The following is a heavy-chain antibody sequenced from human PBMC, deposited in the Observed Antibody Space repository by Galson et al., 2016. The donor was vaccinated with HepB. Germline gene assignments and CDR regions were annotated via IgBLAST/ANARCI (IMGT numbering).Heavy chain of an antibody. D-gene: IGHD1-26*01. CDR1: GYSFTNYA. J-gene: IGHJ4*02. V-gene: IGHV1-3*01. CDR2: INPGNGNT. CDR3: ARDPGGSSTRFDS. Sequence: SVKVSCKASGYSFTNYAIHWVRQAPGQRLEWMGWINPGNGNTKYSQKFQARVTITRDTSATTDYMELSSLGPEDTAVYYCARDPGGSSTRFDSWGQGTLVTVSS.